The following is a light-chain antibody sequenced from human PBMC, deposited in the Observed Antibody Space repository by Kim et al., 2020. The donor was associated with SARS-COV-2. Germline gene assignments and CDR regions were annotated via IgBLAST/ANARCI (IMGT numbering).Light chain of an antibody. V-gene: IGKV1-39*01. CDR3: QQSYSSPYT. CDR2: GAS. CDR1: QSISNY. Sequence: LSASVGDRVTITCRTSQSISNYLNWYQQKPGIPPKLLIYGASSLHTGVPSRIRGSGSGTDFTLTISSLQPEDSASYYCQQSYSSPYTFGQGTKLEI. J-gene: IGKJ2*01.